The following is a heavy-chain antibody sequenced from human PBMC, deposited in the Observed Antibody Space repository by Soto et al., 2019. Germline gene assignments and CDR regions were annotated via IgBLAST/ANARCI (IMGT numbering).Heavy chain of an antibody. Sequence: ASVKVSCKASGGTFSSYTISWVRQAPGQGLEWMGRIIPILGIANYAQKFQGRVTITADKSTSTAYMELSSLRSEDTAVYYCARAEGRMGFDPWGQGTLVTVSS. CDR3: ARAEGRMGFDP. V-gene: IGHV1-69*02. CDR1: GGTFSSYT. J-gene: IGHJ5*02. CDR2: IIPILGIA.